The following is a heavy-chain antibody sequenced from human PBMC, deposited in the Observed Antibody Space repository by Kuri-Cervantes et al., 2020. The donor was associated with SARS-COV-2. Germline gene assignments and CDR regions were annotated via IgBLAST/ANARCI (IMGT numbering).Heavy chain of an antibody. CDR2: IIPIFGTA. D-gene: IGHD3-22*01. CDR1: GYTFTSYY. CDR3: ARGESPTTYYYDSNYYFDY. V-gene: IGHV1-69*13. J-gene: IGHJ4*02. Sequence: SVKVSCKASGYTFTSYYMHWVRQAPGQGLEWMGGIIPIFGTANYAQKFQGRVTITADESTSTAYMELSSLRSEDTAVYYCARGESPTTYYYDSNYYFDYWGQGTLVTVSS.